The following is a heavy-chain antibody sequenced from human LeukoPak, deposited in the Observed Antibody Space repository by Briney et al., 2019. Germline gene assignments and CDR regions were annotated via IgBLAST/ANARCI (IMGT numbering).Heavy chain of an antibody. D-gene: IGHD1-26*01. V-gene: IGHV4-59*01. CDR2: IYYSGST. CDR1: GGSISSYY. CDR3: ARDGGSYYDYYYYMDV. J-gene: IGHJ6*03. Sequence: SETLSHTCTVSGGSISSYYWSWIRQPPGKGLEWIGYIYYSGSTNYNPSLKSRVTISVDTSKNQFSLKLSSVTAADTAVYYCARDGGSYYDYYYYMDVWGKGTTVTVSS.